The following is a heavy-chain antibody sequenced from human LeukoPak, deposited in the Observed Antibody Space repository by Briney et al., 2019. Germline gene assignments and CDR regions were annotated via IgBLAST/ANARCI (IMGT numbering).Heavy chain of an antibody. D-gene: IGHD1-1*01. CDR1: KYPFTGYY. CDR2: VNPNNGGT. V-gene: IGHV1-2*02. Sequence: ASVKVSCKASKYPFTGYYIHWVRQAPGQGLEYMGWVNPNNGGTNYAQKFLGRVTITRDTSISTAYLELTRLSSDDTAVYYCARSAPNGRRPLDPWGQGTLVTVSS. J-gene: IGHJ5*02. CDR3: ARSAPNGRRPLDP.